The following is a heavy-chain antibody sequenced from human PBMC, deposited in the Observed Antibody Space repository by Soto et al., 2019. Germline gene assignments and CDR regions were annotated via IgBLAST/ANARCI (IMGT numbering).Heavy chain of an antibody. D-gene: IGHD1-1*01. J-gene: IGHJ5*01. CDR2: IYATGTT. CDR3: VRDGKKTLRDWFDS. V-gene: IGHV4-4*07. CDR1: YSYIGYFV. Sequence: TMVSTWTLSYSYIGYFVWRLIRPSARTGLWWSGRIYATGTTDYNPSLQSRVMMSVDTSKKQFSLKLRSVTAADTAVYYCVRDGKKTLRDWFDSWGQGPSVTVSS.